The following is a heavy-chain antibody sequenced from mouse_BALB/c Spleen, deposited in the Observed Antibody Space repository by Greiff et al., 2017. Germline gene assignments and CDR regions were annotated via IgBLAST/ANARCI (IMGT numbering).Heavy chain of an antibody. D-gene: IGHD2-3*01. Sequence: VQLQQSGAELVKPGASVKLSCTASGFNIKDTYMHWVKQRPEQGLEWIGRIDPANGNTKYDPKFQGKATITADTSSNTAYLQLSSLTSEDTAVYYCAVIYDGYLAWFAYWGQGTLVTVSA. V-gene: IGHV14-3*02. J-gene: IGHJ3*01. CDR3: AVIYDGYLAWFAY. CDR2: IDPANGNT. CDR1: GFNIKDTY.